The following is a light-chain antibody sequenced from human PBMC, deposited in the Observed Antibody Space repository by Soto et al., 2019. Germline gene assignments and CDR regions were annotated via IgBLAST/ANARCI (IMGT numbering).Light chain of an antibody. CDR3: QHSSSSPLLT. J-gene: IGKJ4*01. V-gene: IGKV3-20*01. Sequence: DIVLTQSPGTLSLSPGERATLSFRAIQSVRSTSLAWYQQKPGQAPRLLIYGASSRATGIPDRFSGGGSGTDFTLTISRLEPEDFAVYYCQHSSSSPLLTFGGGTKVDIK. CDR2: GAS. CDR1: QSVRSTS.